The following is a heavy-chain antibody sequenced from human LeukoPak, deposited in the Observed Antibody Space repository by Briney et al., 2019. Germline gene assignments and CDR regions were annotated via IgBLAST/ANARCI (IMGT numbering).Heavy chain of an antibody. CDR3: TRGSDTVFGVARDGFDS. D-gene: IGHD3-3*01. V-gene: IGHV3-49*03. J-gene: IGHJ4*02. CDR2: IRSKAYGGTT. CDR1: GFTLGDYA. Sequence: PGGSLRLSCRTSGFTLGDYAMSWLRQVPGKGLEWVGFIRSKAYGGTTEYAASVKGRFTISGDDSESIAYLQMNSLKTEDTAVYYCTRGSDTVFGVARDGFDSWGQGTLVTVSS.